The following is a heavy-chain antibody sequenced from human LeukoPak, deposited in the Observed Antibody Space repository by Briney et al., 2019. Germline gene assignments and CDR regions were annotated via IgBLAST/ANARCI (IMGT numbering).Heavy chain of an antibody. CDR3: ARTSSGWFDP. J-gene: IGHJ5*02. CDR1: GGSISSSSYY. CDR2: IYYSGST. Sequence: KPSETLSLTCTVSGGSISSSSYYWGWIRQPPGKGLEWIGSIYYSGSTYYNPSLKSRVTISVDTSKNQLSLKLSSVTAADTAVYYCARTSSGWFDPWGQGTLVTVSS. D-gene: IGHD1-1*01. V-gene: IGHV4-39*01.